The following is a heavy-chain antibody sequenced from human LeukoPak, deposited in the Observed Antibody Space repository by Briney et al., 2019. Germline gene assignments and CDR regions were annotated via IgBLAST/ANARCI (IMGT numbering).Heavy chain of an antibody. D-gene: IGHD6-19*01. CDR2: IYYSGNT. J-gene: IGHJ4*02. V-gene: IGHV4-59*08. CDR3: ARQSGWYGTDFDY. CDR1: GGSISNYF. Sequence: NPSETLSLTCTVSGGSISNYFWSWIRQAPGKGLEYIDFIYYSGNTNYNPSFKSRVTISVDTSKKQFSLKLSSVTAADTAVYYCARQSGWYGTDFDYWGQGTLVTVSS.